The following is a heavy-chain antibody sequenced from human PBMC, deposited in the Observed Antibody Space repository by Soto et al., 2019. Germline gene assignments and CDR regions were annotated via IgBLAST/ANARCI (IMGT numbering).Heavy chain of an antibody. V-gene: IGHV4-59*01. CDR2: LYYSGNT. D-gene: IGHD2-15*01. J-gene: IGHJ4*02. Sequence: SETLSLTCTVSGGSISPFYWSWVRQPPGKGLEWIGYLYYSGNTDYNPSLKSRVTISVDASKNQVSLRLTSVTAADTAVYYCARVGGVAARTFDYWGQGTVVTVSS. CDR3: ARVGGVAARTFDY. CDR1: GGSISPFY.